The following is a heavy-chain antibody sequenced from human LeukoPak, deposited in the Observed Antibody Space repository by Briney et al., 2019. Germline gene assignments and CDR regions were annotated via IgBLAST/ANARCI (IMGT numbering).Heavy chain of an antibody. CDR2: INPNSGGT. CDR1: GYTFTGYY. CDR3: ARGTTIFGVVNWFDP. J-gene: IGHJ5*02. D-gene: IGHD3-3*01. V-gene: IGHV1-2*02. Sequence: GASVKVSCKASGYTFTGYYMHWVRQAPGQGLEWMGWINPNSGGTNYAQKFQGRVTMTRDTSISTAYMELSRLRSDDTAVYYCARGTTIFGVVNWFDPWGLGTLVTVSS.